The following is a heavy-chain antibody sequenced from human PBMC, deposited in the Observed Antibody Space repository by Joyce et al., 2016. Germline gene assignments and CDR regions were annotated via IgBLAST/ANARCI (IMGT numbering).Heavy chain of an antibody. Sequence: QVQLQESGPGLAKPSETLSLTCTVSGASISSSSYYWGWIRQPPGKGLEWIGSIYYSGSTYYNPSLKSRVTISVDTSKNQFALKLSSVTAADTAVYYCARVMVYVCFVDYWGQGTLVTVSS. CDR1: GASISSSSYY. V-gene: IGHV4-39*07. CDR3: ARVMVYVCFVDY. CDR2: IYYSGST. D-gene: IGHD2-8*01. J-gene: IGHJ4*02.